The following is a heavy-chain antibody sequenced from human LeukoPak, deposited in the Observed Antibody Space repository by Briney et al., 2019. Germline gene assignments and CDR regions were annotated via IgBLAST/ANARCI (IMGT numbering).Heavy chain of an antibody. J-gene: IGHJ4*02. D-gene: IGHD1-14*01. CDR1: GGSIISYS. CDR3: ARAPFATTQYYFAY. V-gene: IGHV4-59*01. CDR2: IYYSGAT. Sequence: PSETLSLTCTVAGGSIISYSWSWIRQPPGKGLGWIGYIYYSGATNTNPSLKGRVTIPVATSKSQCSLKLSSVTAADTAVYYCARAPFATTQYYFAYWGQGTLVTVSS.